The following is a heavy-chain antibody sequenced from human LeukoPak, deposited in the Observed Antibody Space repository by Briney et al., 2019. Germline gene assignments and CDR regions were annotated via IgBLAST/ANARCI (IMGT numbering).Heavy chain of an antibody. CDR1: GYTFTGYY. J-gene: IGHJ4*02. V-gene: IGHV1-2*02. Sequence: ASVKVSCKASGYTFTGYYMHWVRQAPGQGLEWMGWINPNSGGTNYAQKFQGRVTMTRDTSISTAYMELSRLRSDDTAVYYCARRASGSYATFDYWGQGTLVTVSS. CDR3: ARRASGSYATFDY. CDR2: INPNSGGT. D-gene: IGHD1-26*01.